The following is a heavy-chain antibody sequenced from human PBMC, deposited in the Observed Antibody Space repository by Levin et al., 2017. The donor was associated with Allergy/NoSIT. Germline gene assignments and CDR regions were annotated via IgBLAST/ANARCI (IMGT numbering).Heavy chain of an antibody. CDR1: GFTFSSYA. Sequence: GGSLRLSCAASGFTFSSYAMSWVRQAPGKGLEWVSGIDNGGLTTYHAESVRGRFTISRDNSKNTLYLEMNSLRAEDTAVYYCAKDVEVIVVVSSFDYWGQGTLVTVSS. J-gene: IGHJ4*02. CDR2: IDNGGLTT. V-gene: IGHV3-23*01. D-gene: IGHD3-22*01. CDR3: AKDVEVIVVVSSFDY.